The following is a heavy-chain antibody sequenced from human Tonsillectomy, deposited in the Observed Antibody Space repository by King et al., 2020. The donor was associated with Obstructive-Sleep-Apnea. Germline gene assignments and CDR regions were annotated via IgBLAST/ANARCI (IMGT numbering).Heavy chain of an antibody. CDR2: IRYDGSNK. D-gene: IGHD2-2*01. Sequence: QLVQSGGGVVQPGRSLRLSCAASGFTFSSYGMHWVRQAPGKGLEWVAFIRYDGSNKYYADSVKGRFTISRDNSKNTLYLQMNSLRAEDTAVYYCAKEYIVVVPAAIGPSYGMDVWGQGTTVTVSS. V-gene: IGHV3-30*02. J-gene: IGHJ6*02. CDR1: GFTFSSYG. CDR3: AKEYIVVVPAAIGPSYGMDV.